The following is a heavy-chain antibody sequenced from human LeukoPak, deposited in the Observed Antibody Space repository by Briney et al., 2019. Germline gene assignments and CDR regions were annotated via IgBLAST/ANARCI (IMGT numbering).Heavy chain of an antibody. J-gene: IGHJ5*02. CDR1: GGSISSGDYY. Sequence: SETLSLTCTVSGGSISSGDYYWSWIRQPPGKDLEWIGYIYYSGSTYYNPSLKSRVTISVDTSKNQFSLKLSSVTAADTAVYYCARGDYVGNWFDPWGQGTLVTVSS. CDR3: ARGDYVGNWFDP. V-gene: IGHV4-30-4*01. CDR2: IYYSGST. D-gene: IGHD4-17*01.